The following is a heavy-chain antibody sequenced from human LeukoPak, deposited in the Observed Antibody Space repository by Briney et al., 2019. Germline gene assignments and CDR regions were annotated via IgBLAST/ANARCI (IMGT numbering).Heavy chain of an antibody. D-gene: IGHD3-3*01. CDR2: ISYDGSNK. Sequence: GRSLRLSCAASGFTFSSYGMHWVRQAPGKGLEWVAVISYDGSNKYCADSVKGRFTISRDNSKNTLYLQMSSLRAEDTAVYYCARESGWGLPHAFDFWGQGTMVTVSS. J-gene: IGHJ3*01. V-gene: IGHV3-30*03. CDR1: GFTFSSYG. CDR3: ARESGWGLPHAFDF.